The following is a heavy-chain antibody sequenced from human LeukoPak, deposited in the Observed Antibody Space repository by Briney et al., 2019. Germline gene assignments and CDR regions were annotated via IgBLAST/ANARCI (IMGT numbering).Heavy chain of an antibody. CDR2: IYTSGST. D-gene: IGHD3-10*01. Sequence: SETLSLTCIVSGYSISGGYHWGWIRQPPGKGLEWIGCIYTSGSTNYNPSLKSRVTISVDTSKNQFSLKLSSVTAADTAVYYCARSYTSPGDLPDLLGAFDIWGQGTMVTVSS. V-gene: IGHV4-38-2*02. CDR1: GYSISGGYH. CDR3: ARSYTSPGDLPDLLGAFDI. J-gene: IGHJ3*02.